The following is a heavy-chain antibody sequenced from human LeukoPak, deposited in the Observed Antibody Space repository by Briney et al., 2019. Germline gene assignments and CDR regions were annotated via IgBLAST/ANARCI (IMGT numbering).Heavy chain of an antibody. CDR1: GDSFSSKSAA. D-gene: IGHD6-19*01. V-gene: IGHV6-1*01. CDR2: TYYRSKWYN. J-gene: IGHJ4*02. CDR3: ARALRLGWTGVDY. Sequence: SQTLSLTCAISGDSFSSKSAAWNWIRQSPSRGLEWLGRTYYRSKWYNDYAVSVKSRITINPDTSKNQFSLQLNSVTPEDTAVYYCARALRLGWTGVDYWGQGTLVTVSS.